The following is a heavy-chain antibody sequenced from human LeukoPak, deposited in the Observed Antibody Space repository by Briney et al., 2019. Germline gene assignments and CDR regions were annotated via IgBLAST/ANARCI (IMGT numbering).Heavy chain of an antibody. Sequence: ASVKVSCKASGYTFTGYYMHWVRQAPGQGLEWMGWINPNSGGTNHAQKFQGRVTMTRDTSISTAYMELSRLRSDDTAAYYCARVLVPAATDDAFDIRGQGTMVTASS. CDR2: INPNSGGT. V-gene: IGHV1-2*02. J-gene: IGHJ3*02. CDR3: ARVLVPAATDDAFDI. D-gene: IGHD2-2*01. CDR1: GYTFTGYY.